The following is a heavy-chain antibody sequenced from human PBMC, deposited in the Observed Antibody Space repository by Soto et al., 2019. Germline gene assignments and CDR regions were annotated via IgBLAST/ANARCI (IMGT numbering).Heavy chain of an antibody. D-gene: IGHD6-6*01. CDR1: GYSFTSYW. V-gene: IGHV5-51*01. J-gene: IGHJ6*03. Sequence: GESLKISCKGSGYSFTSYWIGWVRQMHGKGLEWMGIIYPGDSDTRYSPSFQGQVTISADKSISTAYLQWSSLKASDTAMYYCARHGIAARPYYYYYYMDVWGKGTTVTVSS. CDR3: ARHGIAARPYYYYYYMDV. CDR2: IYPGDSDT.